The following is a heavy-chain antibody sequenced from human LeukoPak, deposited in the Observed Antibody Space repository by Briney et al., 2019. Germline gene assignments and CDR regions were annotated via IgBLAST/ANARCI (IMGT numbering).Heavy chain of an antibody. D-gene: IGHD2-15*01. J-gene: IGHJ4*02. CDR1: GGSISSSSYY. CDR2: IYYSGST. CDR3: ARVSYCSGGSCYYETPYFDY. Sequence: PSETLSLTCTVSGGSISSSSYYWGWIRQPPGKGLEWIGSIYYSGSTYYNPSLKSRVTISVDTSKNQFSLKLSSVTAADTAVYYRARVSYCSGGSCYYETPYFDYWGQGTLVTVSS. V-gene: IGHV4-39*01.